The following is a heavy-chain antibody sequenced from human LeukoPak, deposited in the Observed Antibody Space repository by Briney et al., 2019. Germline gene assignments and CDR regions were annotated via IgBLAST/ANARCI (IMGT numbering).Heavy chain of an antibody. Sequence: PGESLKISCKGSGYSFTSYWIGWVRQMPGKGLEWMGIIYPGDSDTRYSPSFQGQVTISADKSISTAYLQWSSLKASDTAMYYCARLSYGSGSYWIPDYWGQGTLVTVSS. D-gene: IGHD3-10*01. CDR3: ARLSYGSGSYWIPDY. V-gene: IGHV5-51*01. CDR2: IYPGDSDT. J-gene: IGHJ4*02. CDR1: GYSFTSYW.